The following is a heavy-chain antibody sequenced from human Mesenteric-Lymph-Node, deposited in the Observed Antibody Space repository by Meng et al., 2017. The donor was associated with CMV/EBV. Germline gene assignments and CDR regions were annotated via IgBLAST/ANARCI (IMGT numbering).Heavy chain of an antibody. V-gene: IGHV4-30-4*01. Sequence: GSISSVDYYWSWIRQPPGKGLEWIGYIYYSGSTYYNPSLKSRVTISVDTSKNQFSLKLSSVTAADTAVYYCARVKCSGGSCYWIDYWGQGTLVTVSS. D-gene: IGHD2-15*01. CDR3: ARVKCSGGSCYWIDY. CDR2: IYYSGST. J-gene: IGHJ4*02. CDR1: GSISSVDYY.